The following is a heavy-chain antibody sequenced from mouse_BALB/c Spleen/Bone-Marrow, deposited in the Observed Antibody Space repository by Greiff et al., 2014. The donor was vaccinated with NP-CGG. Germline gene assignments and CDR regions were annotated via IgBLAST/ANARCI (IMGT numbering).Heavy chain of an antibody. V-gene: IGHV1-80*01. CDR1: GYAFSSYW. CDR3: AFGNYDFDY. D-gene: IGHD2-1*01. Sequence: VNVVESGAELVRPGSSVKISCKASGYAFSSYWMNWVKQRPGQGLEWIGTIYPGDGDTNYSGKFKGKATLTADESSITAYMQLSGVTSEDSAVYFCAFGNYDFDYWGQGTTLTVSS. CDR2: IYPGDGDT. J-gene: IGHJ2*01.